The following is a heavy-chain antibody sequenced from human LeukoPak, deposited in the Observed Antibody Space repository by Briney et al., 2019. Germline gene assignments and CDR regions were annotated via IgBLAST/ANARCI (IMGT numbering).Heavy chain of an antibody. CDR2: INHSGNT. J-gene: IGHJ2*01. D-gene: IGHD3-10*01. CDR1: GGSFRGYY. V-gene: IGHV4-34*01. Sequence: SETLSLTCAVYGGSFRGYYWSWIRQPPGKGLEWIGEINHSGNTNYNPSLKSQVTISVDTSKNQFSLKLSSVTAADTAVYYCARGGYYGSGSYSPRDWYFDLWGRGTLVTVSS. CDR3: ARGGYYGSGSYSPRDWYFDL.